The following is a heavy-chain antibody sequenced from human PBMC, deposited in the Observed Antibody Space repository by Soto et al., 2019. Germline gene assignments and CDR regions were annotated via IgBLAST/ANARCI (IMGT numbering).Heavy chain of an antibody. CDR2: ISYDGSNK. CDR1: GFTFSSYG. Sequence: QVQLVESGGGVVQPGRSLRLSCAASGFTFSSYGMHWVRQAPGKGLEWVAVISYDGSNKYYADSVKGRFTISRDNSKNTLYLQMNSLRAEDTAVDYCAKDRDAGYYFDYWGHGSLVTVSS. CDR3: AKDRDAGYYFDY. V-gene: IGHV3-30*18. J-gene: IGHJ4*03. D-gene: IGHD2-2*03.